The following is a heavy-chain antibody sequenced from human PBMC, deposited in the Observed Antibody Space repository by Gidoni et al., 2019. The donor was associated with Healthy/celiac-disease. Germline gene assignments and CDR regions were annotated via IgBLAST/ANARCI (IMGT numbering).Heavy chain of an antibody. V-gene: IGHV4-61*01. CDR2: IYSSGIT. Sequence: QVQLQDSGAGLGNPAETLSLTCTVSGVSVSGGRYCWIWIRQPPGRGLAWIGYIYSSGITNYNPSLKSRVTISVDTSKNQFSLTLSSVTAADTAVYYCARVGYSYDSSGYSYAFDIWGQGTMVTVSS. CDR3: ARVGYSYDSSGYSYAFDI. J-gene: IGHJ3*02. CDR1: GVSVSGGRYC. D-gene: IGHD3-22*01.